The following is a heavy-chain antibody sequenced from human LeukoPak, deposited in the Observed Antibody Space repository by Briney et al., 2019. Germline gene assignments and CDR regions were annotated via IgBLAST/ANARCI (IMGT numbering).Heavy chain of an antibody. D-gene: IGHD5-12*01. CDR3: ARDSAHSDYLGGTNWFDP. Sequence: PSETLSLTCTVSGGSISSSSYYWGWIRQPPGKGLEWIGSIYYSGSTYYNPSLKSRVTISVDTSKNQFSLKLSSVTAADTAVYYCARDSAHSDYLGGTNWFDPWGQGTLVTVSS. V-gene: IGHV4-39*07. J-gene: IGHJ5*02. CDR1: GGSISSSSYY. CDR2: IYYSGST.